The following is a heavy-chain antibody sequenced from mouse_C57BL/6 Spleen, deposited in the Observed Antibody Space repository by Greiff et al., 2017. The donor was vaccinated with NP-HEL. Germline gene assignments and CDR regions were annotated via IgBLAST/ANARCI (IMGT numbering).Heavy chain of an antibody. CDR1: GFNIKDYY. V-gene: IGHV14-2*01. CDR3: ARLNDGYSYYYAMDY. J-gene: IGHJ4*01. CDR2: IDPEDGET. D-gene: IGHD2-3*01. Sequence: VQLKQSAAELVKPGASVKLSCTASGFNIKDYYMHWVKQRTEQGLEWIGRIDPEDGETKYAPKFQGKATITADTSSNTAYLQLSSLTSEDTAVYYCARLNDGYSYYYAMDYWGQGTSVTVSS.